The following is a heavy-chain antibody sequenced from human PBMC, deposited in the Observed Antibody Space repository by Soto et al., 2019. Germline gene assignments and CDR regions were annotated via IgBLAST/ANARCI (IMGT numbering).Heavy chain of an antibody. CDR2: IGSNGINT. CDR1: GFTFSSYG. V-gene: IGHV3-64*04. J-gene: IGHJ4*02. CDR3: AKDTAPLGYCSSTSCEPYFDY. D-gene: IGHD2-2*01. Sequence: GGSLRLSCSASGFTFSSYGLHWVRQAPGKGLEFVSAIGSNGINTYYADFVKGRFTISRDNSKNTLYLQMNSLRAEDTAVYYCAKDTAPLGYCSSTSCEPYFDYWGQGTLVTVSS.